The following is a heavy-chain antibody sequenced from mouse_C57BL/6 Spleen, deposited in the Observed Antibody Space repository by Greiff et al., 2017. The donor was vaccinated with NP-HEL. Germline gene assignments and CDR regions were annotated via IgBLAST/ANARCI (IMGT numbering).Heavy chain of an antibody. CDR1: GFSLSTSGMG. V-gene: IGHV8-12*01. CDR2: IYWDDDK. J-gene: IGHJ2*01. D-gene: IGHD1-1*01. Sequence: VKLVESGPGILQSSQTLSLTCSFSGFSLSTSGMGVSWIRQPSGKGLEWLAHIYWDDDKRYNPSLKSRLTISKDTSRNQVFLKITSVDTADTATYYCARYYGSSYYFDYWGQGTTLTVSS. CDR3: ARYYGSSYYFDY.